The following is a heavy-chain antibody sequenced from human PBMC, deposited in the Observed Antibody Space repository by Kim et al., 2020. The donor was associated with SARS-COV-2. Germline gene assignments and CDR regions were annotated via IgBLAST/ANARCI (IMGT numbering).Heavy chain of an antibody. CDR3: ARSLTYPSGDYGGY. CDR1: GFTFSSYE. Sequence: GGSLRLSCAASGFTFSSYEMNWVRQAPGKGLEWVSYISSSGSTIYYADSVKGRFTISRDNAKNSLYLQMNSLRAEDTAVYYCARSLTYPSGDYGGYWGQGTLVTVSS. J-gene: IGHJ4*02. D-gene: IGHD4-17*01. CDR2: ISSSGSTI. V-gene: IGHV3-48*03.